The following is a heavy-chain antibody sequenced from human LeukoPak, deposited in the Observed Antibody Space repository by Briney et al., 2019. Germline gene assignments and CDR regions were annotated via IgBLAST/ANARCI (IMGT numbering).Heavy chain of an antibody. J-gene: IGHJ6*02. D-gene: IGHD4-23*01. V-gene: IGHV4-59*08. Sequence: SETLSLTCTVSGGSISSYYWSWIRQPPGKGLEWIGYIYYSGSTNYNPSLKSRVTISVDTSKNQFSLKLSSVTAADTAVYYCARQSKVARGVTVRYYYGMDVWGQGTTVTVSS. CDR3: ARQSKVARGVTVRYYYGMDV. CDR2: IYYSGST. CDR1: GGSISSYY.